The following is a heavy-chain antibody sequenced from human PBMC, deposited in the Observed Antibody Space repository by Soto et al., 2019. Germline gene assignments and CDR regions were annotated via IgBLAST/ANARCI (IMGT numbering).Heavy chain of an antibody. V-gene: IGHV3-33*01. J-gene: IGHJ3*02. CDR2: IWYDESNK. CDR3: ASSYVVKDAFDI. CDR1: AFTFSTYT. D-gene: IGHD3-16*01. Sequence: QVQLVESGGDVVQPGRSLRLSCAASAFTFSTYTMHWVRQAPGKGLEWVAVIWYDESNKYYADSVKGRFAISRDNSKNTLYLQMNGLGAEDTAVYYCASSYVVKDAFDIWSQGTVVTVSP.